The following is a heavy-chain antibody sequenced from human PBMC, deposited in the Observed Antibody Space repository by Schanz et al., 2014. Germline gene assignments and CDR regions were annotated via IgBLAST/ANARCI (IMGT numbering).Heavy chain of an antibody. D-gene: IGHD5-12*01. CDR3: ARGIGGYGANNYVDY. V-gene: IGHV1-18*01. Sequence: QVQLVQSGAEVKKPGASVKVSCKASGYIFINSGISWVRQAPGQGLEWMGWINTGSGDTKYSQNFQGRVTITRDTSASTAYMELSSLRSEDTAVYSCARGIGGYGANNYVDYWGQGTLVTVSS. CDR2: INTGSGDT. CDR1: GYIFINSG. J-gene: IGHJ4*02.